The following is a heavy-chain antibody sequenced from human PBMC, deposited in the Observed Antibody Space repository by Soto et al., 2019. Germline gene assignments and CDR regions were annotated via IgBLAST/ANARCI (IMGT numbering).Heavy chain of an antibody. CDR2: ISSSSSYT. V-gene: IGHV3-11*06. CDR1: GVTFSDYY. CDR3: ARDLTHADV. Sequence: GGSLRLSCAASGVTFSDYYMSWIRQAPGKGLEWVSYISSSSSYTNYADSVKGRFTISRDNAKNSLYLQMNSLRAEDTAVYYCARDLTHADVWGQGTMVTVSS. J-gene: IGHJ6*02. D-gene: IGHD2-2*01.